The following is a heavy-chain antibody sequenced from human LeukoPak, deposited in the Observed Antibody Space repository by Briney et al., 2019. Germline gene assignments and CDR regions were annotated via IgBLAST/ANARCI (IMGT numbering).Heavy chain of an antibody. Sequence: PSEILSLTCTVSGGSISSYYWSWIRQPPGKGLEWIGYIYYSGSTNYNPSLKSRVTISVDTSKNQFSLKLSSVTAADTAVYYCARVSTVTTSWYFDLRGRGTLVTVSS. CDR3: ARVSTVTTSWYFDL. J-gene: IGHJ2*01. V-gene: IGHV4-59*01. D-gene: IGHD4-17*01. CDR2: IYYSGST. CDR1: GGSISSYY.